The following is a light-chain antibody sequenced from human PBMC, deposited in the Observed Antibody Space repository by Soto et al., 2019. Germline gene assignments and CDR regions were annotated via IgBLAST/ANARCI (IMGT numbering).Light chain of an antibody. CDR2: EVN. J-gene: IGLJ1*01. CDR3: SSYAGSNINYV. V-gene: IGLV2-8*01. Sequence: QSALTQPPSASGSPGQSVTISCTGTSSDVGGYNYVFWYQQHPGKAPKLMIYEVNKRPSGVPDHFSGSKSGNTASLTVSGLQAEDEADYYCSSYAGSNINYVFGTGTKLTVL. CDR1: SSDVGGYNY.